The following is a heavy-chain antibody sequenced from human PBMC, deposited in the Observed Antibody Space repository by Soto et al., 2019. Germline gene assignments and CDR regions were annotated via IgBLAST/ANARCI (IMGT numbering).Heavy chain of an antibody. J-gene: IGHJ4*02. CDR2: IWYNGNNE. D-gene: IGHD1-20*01. CDR1: GFTFSHYG. CDR3: ARDGLTGTSLGLDY. Sequence: QVQLVESGGGVVQPGRSLRLSCEASGFTFSHYGMHWVRQAPGKGLEWVAVIWYNGNNEYYADSVKGRFTISRDNSKNTLYLQMNSLRPEDTAVYYCARDGLTGTSLGLDYWGQGNLVTVSS. V-gene: IGHV3-33*01.